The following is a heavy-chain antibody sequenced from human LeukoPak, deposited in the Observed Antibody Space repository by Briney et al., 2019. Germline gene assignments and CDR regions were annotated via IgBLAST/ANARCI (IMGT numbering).Heavy chain of an antibody. D-gene: IGHD3-22*01. Sequence: ASETLSLTCAVSGGSISSSNWWSWVRQPPGKGLEWIGYIYYSGGTNYNPSLKSRVTISVDTSKKQFSLRLSSVTAADTAVYYCARRGGDSSGNFDYWGQGTLVTVSS. V-gene: IGHV4-4*02. CDR2: IYYSGGT. CDR3: ARRGGDSSGNFDY. CDR1: GGSISSSNW. J-gene: IGHJ4*02.